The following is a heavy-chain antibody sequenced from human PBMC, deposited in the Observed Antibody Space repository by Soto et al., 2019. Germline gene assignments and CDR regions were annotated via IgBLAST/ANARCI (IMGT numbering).Heavy chain of an antibody. V-gene: IGHV3-21*01. D-gene: IGHD3-9*01. Sequence: GGSLRLSCAASGFTFSSYSMNWVRQAPGKGLEWVSSISSSSSYIYYADSVKGRFTISRDNAKNSLYLQMNSLRAEDTAVYYCARGTGDSTYYDILTGYSLYYFDYWGQGTLVTVSS. CDR1: GFTFSSYS. CDR2: ISSSSSYI. J-gene: IGHJ4*02. CDR3: ARGTGDSTYYDILTGYSLYYFDY.